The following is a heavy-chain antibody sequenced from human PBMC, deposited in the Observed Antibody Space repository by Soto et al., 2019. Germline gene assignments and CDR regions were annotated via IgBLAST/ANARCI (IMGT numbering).Heavy chain of an antibody. CDR3: ARESGDWPLNWFDP. CDR1: GFNFTNHW. J-gene: IGHJ5*02. D-gene: IGHD2-21*02. Sequence: GGSLRLSCAASGFNFTNHWMHWVRQAPGKGLVWVSRITSDGKSKAYAEPVKGRFAISRDNAKNTVYLQMNGLTVEDTAVYYCARESGDWPLNWFDPWGQGTLVTVSS. CDR2: ITSDGKSK. V-gene: IGHV3-74*01.